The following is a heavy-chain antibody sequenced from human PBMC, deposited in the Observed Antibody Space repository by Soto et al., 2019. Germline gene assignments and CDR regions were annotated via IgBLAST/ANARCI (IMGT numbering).Heavy chain of an antibody. Sequence: ASVKVSCKTSGYSFTNYFLHWVRQAPGQGLEWMGITNPSADTTNYAQKFQGRVTVTRDTSTSTVYMDLRSLRSEDTAVYFCGREKGGSRVFGYRGKRTLGTASS. CDR3: GREKGGSRVFGY. CDR1: GYSFTNYF. D-gene: IGHD2-15*01. V-gene: IGHV1-46*01. J-gene: IGHJ4*02. CDR2: TNPSADTT.